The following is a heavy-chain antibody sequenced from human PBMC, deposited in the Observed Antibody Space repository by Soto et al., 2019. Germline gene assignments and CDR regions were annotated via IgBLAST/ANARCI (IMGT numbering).Heavy chain of an antibody. Sequence: QVQLVQSGAEVKKPGSSVKVSCKASGGTFSSYAISWVRQAPGQGLEWMGGIIPIFGTANYAQKFQGRVTITADESTSTAYMELSSLRSEDTAVYYCARVDIVVVPAARSYYDYGMDVWGQGTTVTVSS. CDR1: GGTFSSYA. D-gene: IGHD2-2*03. J-gene: IGHJ6*02. CDR3: ARVDIVVVPAARSYYDYGMDV. V-gene: IGHV1-69*01. CDR2: IIPIFGTA.